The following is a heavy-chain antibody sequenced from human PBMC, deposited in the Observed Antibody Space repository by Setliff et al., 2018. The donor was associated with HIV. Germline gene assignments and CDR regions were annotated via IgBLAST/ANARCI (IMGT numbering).Heavy chain of an antibody. J-gene: IGHJ4*02. CDR3: AKDHSTSSWFTALLDY. D-gene: IGHD6-13*01. CDR2: ISSSGTTI. V-gene: IGHV3-11*01. CDR1: GFTFSDYY. Sequence: GGSLRLSCAASGFTFSDYYMNWVRQAPGKGLEWVSYISSSGTTIYYADSVKGRFTISRDNAKNSLYLQMNSLTAEDTAVYYCAKDHSTSSWFTALLDYWGQGALVTVSS.